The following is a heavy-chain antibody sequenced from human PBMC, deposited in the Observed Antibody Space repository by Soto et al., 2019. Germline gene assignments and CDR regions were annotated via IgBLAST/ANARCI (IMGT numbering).Heavy chain of an antibody. CDR1: GYTITSYY. J-gene: IGHJ4*02. D-gene: IGHD2-15*01. V-gene: IGHV1-46*01. CDR2: INPSGGAT. Sequence: QVQLVQSGAEVKKPGASVKVSCKASGYTITSYYIHWVRQAPGQGLEWMGVINPSGGATRYAQMFQGRVTMTGDTSTSTVYLELSSLRSEDTAVYYCARDPPYCSGGYCYLPKYHFDYWGQGTLVTVSS. CDR3: ARDPPYCSGGYCYLPKYHFDY.